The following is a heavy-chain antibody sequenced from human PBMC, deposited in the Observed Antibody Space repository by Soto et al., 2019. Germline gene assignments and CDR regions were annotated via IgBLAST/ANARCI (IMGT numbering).Heavy chain of an antibody. D-gene: IGHD6-13*01. CDR3: ARDFGSSSFDY. CDR2: IIPIFGTA. Sequence: GASVKVSCKASGYTLTSYAISWVRQAPGQGLEWMGGIIPIFGTANYAQKFQGRVTITADESTSTAYMELSSLRSEDTAVYYCARDFGSSSFDYWGQGALVTVSS. V-gene: IGHV1-69*13. J-gene: IGHJ4*02. CDR1: GYTLTSYA.